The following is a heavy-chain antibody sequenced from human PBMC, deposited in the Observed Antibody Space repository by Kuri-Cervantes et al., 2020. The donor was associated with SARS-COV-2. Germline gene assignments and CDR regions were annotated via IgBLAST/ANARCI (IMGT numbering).Heavy chain of an antibody. CDR2: ISNDGTYT. CDR1: GFTISSYW. D-gene: IGHD3-22*01. J-gene: IGHJ4*02. CDR3: ARVDPTMTPDY. V-gene: IGHV3-74*01. Sequence: GESLKISCTAFGFTISSYWMHWVRQVPGKGLVWVSRISNDGTYTDYADSVKGRFTISRDNAKNSLYLQMNSLRAEDTAVYYCARVDPTMTPDYWGQGTLVTVSS.